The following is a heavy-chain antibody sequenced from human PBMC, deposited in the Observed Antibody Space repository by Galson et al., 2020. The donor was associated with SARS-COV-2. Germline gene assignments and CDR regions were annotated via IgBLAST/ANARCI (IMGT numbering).Heavy chain of an antibody. CDR3: ARDRNARREAIFGVVTPLYYFDY. V-gene: IGHV1-46*01. CDR1: GYTFTSYY. D-gene: IGHD3-3*01. CDR2: INPSGGST. Sequence: ASVKVSCKASGYTFTSYYMHWVRQAPGQGLEWMGIINPSGGSTSYAQKFQGRVTMTRDTSTSTVYMELSSLRSEDTAVYYCARDRNARREAIFGVVTPLYYFDYWGQGTLVTVSS. J-gene: IGHJ4*02.